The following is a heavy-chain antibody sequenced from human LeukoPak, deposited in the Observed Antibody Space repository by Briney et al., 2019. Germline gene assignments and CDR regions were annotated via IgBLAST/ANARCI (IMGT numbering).Heavy chain of an antibody. D-gene: IGHD2-15*01. Sequence: SETLSLTCTVSGGSVISYYWSWVRQSPGQGLEWIGYYGGTTSYSPSLKSRVSMSIDRSKNQFSLTLFSVTPADTAIYYCVRDCTGGSCYPPSDCFDIWGQGTKVTVSS. J-gene: IGHJ3*02. V-gene: IGHV4-59*02. CDR1: GGSVISYY. CDR2: YYGGTT. CDR3: VRDCTGGSCYPPSDCFDI.